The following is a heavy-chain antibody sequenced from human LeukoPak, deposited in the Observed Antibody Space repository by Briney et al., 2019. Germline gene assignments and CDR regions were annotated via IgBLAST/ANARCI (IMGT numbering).Heavy chain of an antibody. V-gene: IGHV1-18*01. J-gene: IGHJ4*02. CDR2: ISAYNGNT. Sequence: GASVKVSCKASGYTFTSYGISWVRQAPGQGLEWMGWISAYNGNTNYAQKLQGRVTMSTDTSTSTAYMELRSLRSDDTAVYYCARSSRSNYDFWSGYSTADYWGQGTLVTVSS. CDR3: ARSSRSNYDFWSGYSTADY. CDR1: GYTFTSYG. D-gene: IGHD3-3*01.